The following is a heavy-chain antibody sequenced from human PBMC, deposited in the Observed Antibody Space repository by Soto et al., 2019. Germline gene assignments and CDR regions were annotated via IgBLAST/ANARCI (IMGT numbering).Heavy chain of an antibody. J-gene: IGHJ3*02. CDR3: AREVFRYYDFWRGYSYAFDI. Sequence: ASVKVSCNGSGYTFTSYGIRWVRQAPGQGLEWMGWISAYNGNTNYAQKVQGRVTMTTDTSTSTAYMELRSLRSEDTAVYYCAREVFRYYDFWRGYSYAFDIWG. V-gene: IGHV1-18*04. D-gene: IGHD3-3*01. CDR2: ISAYNGNT. CDR1: GYTFTSYG.